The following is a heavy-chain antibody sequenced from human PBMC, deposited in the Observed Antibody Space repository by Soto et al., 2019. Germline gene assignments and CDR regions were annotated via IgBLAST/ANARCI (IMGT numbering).Heavy chain of an antibody. Sequence: QMRLQESGSGLVKPSQTLSLTCAVSGGSISSGGYAWNWIRQPPGKGLEWIGYIYHSGYTSYNPSLKIRVTISVDKSKTQFSLTLSFVTAADTAVYYCARDSLTGNYFDPWGQGTLVTVSS. D-gene: IGHD1-7*01. CDR1: GGSISSGGYA. V-gene: IGHV4-30-2*01. CDR2: IYHSGYT. CDR3: ARDSLTGNYFDP. J-gene: IGHJ5*02.